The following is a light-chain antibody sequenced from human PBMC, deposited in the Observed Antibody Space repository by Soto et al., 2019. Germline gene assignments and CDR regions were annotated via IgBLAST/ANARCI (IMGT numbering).Light chain of an antibody. CDR3: QQSYSTLIT. Sequence: DIQMTQNPSSLSASVGDRVTITCRASQSISSYLNWYQQKPGKAPKLLIYAASSLQSGVPSRFSGSGSGTDFTLTISSLQPEDFATYYCQQSYSTLITFGQGTRLE. CDR2: AAS. V-gene: IGKV1-39*01. J-gene: IGKJ5*01. CDR1: QSISSY.